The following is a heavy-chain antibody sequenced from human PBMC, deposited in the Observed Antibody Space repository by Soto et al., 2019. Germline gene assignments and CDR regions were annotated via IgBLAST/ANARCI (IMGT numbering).Heavy chain of an antibody. Sequence: ASVKVSCKASGYTFTGYYMHWVRQAPGQGLEWMGWINPNSGGTNYAQKFQGWVTMTRDTSISTAYMELSRLRSDDTAVYYCARGDYYDSSWFDPWGQGTLVTVSS. CDR2: INPNSGGT. D-gene: IGHD3-22*01. CDR3: ARGDYYDSSWFDP. V-gene: IGHV1-2*04. J-gene: IGHJ5*02. CDR1: GYTFTGYY.